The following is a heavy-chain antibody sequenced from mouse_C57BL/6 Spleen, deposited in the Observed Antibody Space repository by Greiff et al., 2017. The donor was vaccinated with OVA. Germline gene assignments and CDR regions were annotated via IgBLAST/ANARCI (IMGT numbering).Heavy chain of an antibody. CDR3: VRRYSSGYDWFAY. CDR1: GFSFNTYA. Sequence: EVQGVESGGGLVQPKGSLKLSCAASGFSFNTYAMNWVRQAPGKGLEWVARIRSKSNNYATYYADSVKDRFTISRDDSESMLYLQMNNLKTEDTAMYYCVRRYSSGYDWFAYWGQGTLVTVSA. CDR2: IRSKSNNYAT. V-gene: IGHV10-1*01. J-gene: IGHJ3*01. D-gene: IGHD3-2*02.